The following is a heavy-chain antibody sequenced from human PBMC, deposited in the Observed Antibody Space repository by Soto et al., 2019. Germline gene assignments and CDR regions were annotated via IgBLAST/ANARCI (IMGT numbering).Heavy chain of an antibody. D-gene: IGHD4-17*01. J-gene: IGHJ4*02. CDR2: VYYRGRS. V-gene: IGHV4-39*01. Sequence: NPLETLSLTCTVSGGSVTNSSYYWGWIRQSPGKGLEWIGSVYYRGRSYSKSSVKSRVTISVDTSKNRFSLSLNSVTASDTAVYFCVSQRTTVPTQAYFDYWGPGALVTVSS. CDR3: VSQRTTVPTQAYFDY. CDR1: GGSVTNSSYY.